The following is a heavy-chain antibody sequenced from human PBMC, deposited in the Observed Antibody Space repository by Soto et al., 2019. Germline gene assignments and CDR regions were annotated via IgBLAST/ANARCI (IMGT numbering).Heavy chain of an antibody. CDR3: ATYYYGSGSQDYYGMDV. V-gene: IGHV1-18*01. CDR2: ISAYNGNT. J-gene: IGHJ6*02. D-gene: IGHD3-10*01. CDR1: GYPFTSYG. Sequence: ASVKVSCKASGYPFTSYGISWVRQAPGQGLEWMGWISAYNGNTNYAQKLQGRVTMTTDTSTSTAYMELRSLRSDDTAVYYCATYYYGSGSQDYYGMDVWGQGTTVTVSS.